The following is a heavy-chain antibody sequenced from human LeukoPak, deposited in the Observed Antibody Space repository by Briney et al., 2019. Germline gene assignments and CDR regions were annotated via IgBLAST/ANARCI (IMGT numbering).Heavy chain of an antibody. D-gene: IGHD3-22*01. J-gene: IGHJ4*02. CDR1: GFTFSSYG. Sequence: GGSLRLSCAASGFTFSSYGMHWVRQAPGKGPEWVAVIPSDGSNEYYADSVKGRFTISRDNPKNTLYLQMNSLRAEDTAVYYCAKDPHYYDSSGYYSDYFDYWGQGTLVTVSS. CDR3: AKDPHYYDSSGYYSDYFDY. CDR2: IPSDGSNE. V-gene: IGHV3-30*18.